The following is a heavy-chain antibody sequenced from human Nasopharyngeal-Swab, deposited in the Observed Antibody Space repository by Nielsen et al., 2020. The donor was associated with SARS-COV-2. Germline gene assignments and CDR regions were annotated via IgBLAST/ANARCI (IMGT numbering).Heavy chain of an antibody. J-gene: IGHJ4*02. D-gene: IGHD6-13*01. Sequence: WIRQPPGKGLEWVSSTSSRSGDISYTDLVKGRFSISRDNAKNSLYLQMNSLRVEDTAVYYCARDLEGIFDHWGQGALVTVSS. CDR2: TSSRSGDI. V-gene: IGHV3-21*01. CDR3: ARDLEGIFDH.